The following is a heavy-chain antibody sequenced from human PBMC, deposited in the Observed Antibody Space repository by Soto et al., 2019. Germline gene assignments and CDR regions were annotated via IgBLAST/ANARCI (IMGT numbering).Heavy chain of an antibody. V-gene: IGHV3-23*01. D-gene: IGHD6-13*01. CDR1: GFSFSSFA. Sequence: QPGGSLRLSCEASGFSFSSFAMSWVRQDQGKGLEWLSGISGRGGGSYYADSVKGRFTISRDNSKNTLYLQMNSLRVEDTALYYCAKDQLTAGGDYYYYYGMDVWGRGTTVTVS. J-gene: IGHJ6*02. CDR2: ISGRGGGS. CDR3: AKDQLTAGGDYYYYYGMDV.